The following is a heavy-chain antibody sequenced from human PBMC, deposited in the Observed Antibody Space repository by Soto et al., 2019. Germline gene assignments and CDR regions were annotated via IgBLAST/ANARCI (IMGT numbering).Heavy chain of an antibody. Sequence: QVQLVQSGAEVKKPGASVKVSCTASGYTFTSYDINWVRQATGQGREWMRWMNPNSCNTGYAQKFQGRVTMTRNTSMSTAYMELSSLRSEATAVYYCARWPDGYYYYGMDVWGQGTTVTVSS. J-gene: IGHJ6*02. CDR3: ARWPDGYYYYGMDV. CDR1: GYTFTSYD. CDR2: MNPNSCNT. V-gene: IGHV1-8*01.